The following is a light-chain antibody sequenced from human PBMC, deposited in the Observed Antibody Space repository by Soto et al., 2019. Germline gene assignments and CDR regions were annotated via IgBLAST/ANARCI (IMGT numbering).Light chain of an antibody. Sequence: EIVLTQSPATLSLSPGQRATLSCRATQSVSSYLAWYQHKPGQAPRLLIYDASNRATGIPARFSGSGSGTDFTLTISSLEPEDFAVYCCQQRSTWPLTCGGGTKVELK. V-gene: IGKV3-11*01. J-gene: IGKJ4*01. CDR2: DAS. CDR1: QSVSSY. CDR3: QQRSTWPLT.